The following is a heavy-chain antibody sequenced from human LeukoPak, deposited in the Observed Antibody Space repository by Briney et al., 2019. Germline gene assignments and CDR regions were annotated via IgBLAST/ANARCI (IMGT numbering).Heavy chain of an antibody. V-gene: IGHV4-59*01. Sequence: SETLSLTCTVSGGSISSYYWSWIRQPPGKGLEWIGDIYYSGSTNYNPCLKSRVTISVDTSKNQFSLKLRSVTAADTAVYYCARGGRRGFGTIAFDIWGQGTMVTVSS. J-gene: IGHJ3*02. D-gene: IGHD3-10*01. CDR1: GGSISSYY. CDR3: ARGGRRGFGTIAFDI. CDR2: IYYSGST.